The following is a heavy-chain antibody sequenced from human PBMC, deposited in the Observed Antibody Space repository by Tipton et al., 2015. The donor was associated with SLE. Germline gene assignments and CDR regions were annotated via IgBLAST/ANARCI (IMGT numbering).Heavy chain of an antibody. D-gene: IGHD3-3*01. CDR2: INQDESQK. Sequence: SLRLSCAASGFTISPDWMGWVRQAPGKGLEWVACINQDESQKYYADSVKGRFIISRDNAKNSFFLQMNTLRAEDTAVYYCAHKVLWGQGTLVTVSS. V-gene: IGHV3-7*03. CDR3: AHKVL. CDR1: GFTISPDW. J-gene: IGHJ4*02.